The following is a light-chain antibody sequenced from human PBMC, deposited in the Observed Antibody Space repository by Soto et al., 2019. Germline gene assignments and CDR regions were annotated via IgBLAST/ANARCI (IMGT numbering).Light chain of an antibody. CDR1: QSISSY. Sequence: DIQMTQSPSSLSASVGDRVTITCRASQSISSYLNWYQQKPGKAPKLLIYAASILQSGVPSRFSGSGSGTDFTLPISSLQPEDFATYYCQQSYSTPRTFGQGTKVDIK. J-gene: IGKJ1*01. V-gene: IGKV1-39*01. CDR2: AAS. CDR3: QQSYSTPRT.